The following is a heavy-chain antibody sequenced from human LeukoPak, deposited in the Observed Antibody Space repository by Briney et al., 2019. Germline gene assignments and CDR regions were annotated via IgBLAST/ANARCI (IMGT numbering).Heavy chain of an antibody. CDR1: GFMFSASA. V-gene: IGHV3-23*01. J-gene: IGHJ4*02. D-gene: IGHD4-23*01. Sequence: PGGSLRLSCAASGFMFSASAMTWVRQAPGKGLEWVSDISGSGGVTYYADSVKGRFTISRDNSKSALYLQMNSLKAEDTALYFCAKLRTTVLSPADFWGQGALVTVSS. CDR2: ISGSGGVT. CDR3: AKLRTTVLSPADF.